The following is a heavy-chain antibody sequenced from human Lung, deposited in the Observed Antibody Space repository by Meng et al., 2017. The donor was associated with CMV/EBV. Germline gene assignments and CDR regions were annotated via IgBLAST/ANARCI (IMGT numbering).Heavy chain of an antibody. D-gene: IGHD5-24*01. CDR1: VYTFAIYA. V-gene: IGHV7-4-1*02. Sequence: VQAGSELKLPGAYLEVSCRPFVYTFAIYAINWVRQAPGQGPDWMGWIDLNTGNPTYDQGFTGRFVFSLDTSVSTAYLQINSLRADDTAVYYCARDSPLDGYSLLDYWGQGTLVTVSS. CDR2: IDLNTGNP. CDR3: ARDSPLDGYSLLDY. J-gene: IGHJ4*02.